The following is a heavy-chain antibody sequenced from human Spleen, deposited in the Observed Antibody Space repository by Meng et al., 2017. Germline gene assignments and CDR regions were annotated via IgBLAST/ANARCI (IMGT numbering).Heavy chain of an antibody. V-gene: IGHV1-2*02. D-gene: IGHD3-10*01. CDR2: IHPNDGDT. J-gene: IGHJ1*01. CDR1: GYTFTGYS. Sequence: QVPLVHSGAGVKQPGASVRVSCKASGYTFTGYSLHWVRQAPGQGLEWMGWIHPNDGDTQYAQSFRGRVTLSRDSSITTAYMDLSRLTSADTAVYYCARESGSYFHFQYWGQGTLVTVSS. CDR3: ARESGSYFHFQY.